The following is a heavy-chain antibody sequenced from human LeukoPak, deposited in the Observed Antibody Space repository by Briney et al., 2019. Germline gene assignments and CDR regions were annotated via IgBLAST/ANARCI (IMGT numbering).Heavy chain of an antibody. CDR1: GFTVSSNY. Sequence: GGSLRLSCAASGFTVSSNYMSWVRQAPGKRLEWVSVISSGGGTYYADSVKGRFTISRDNSNNMIYLQMNSLRAEDTAVYYCARSSENWGQGTLVTVSS. J-gene: IGHJ4*02. V-gene: IGHV3-53*01. CDR3: ARSSEN. CDR2: ISSGGGT.